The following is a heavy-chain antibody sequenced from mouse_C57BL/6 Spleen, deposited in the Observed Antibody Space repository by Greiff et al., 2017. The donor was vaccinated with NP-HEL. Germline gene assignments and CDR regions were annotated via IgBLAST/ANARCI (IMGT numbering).Heavy chain of an antibody. CDR3: VRSLSFYYAMDY. D-gene: IGHD2-12*01. J-gene: IGHJ4*01. V-gene: IGHV1-80*01. CDR2: IYPGDGDT. CDR1: GYAFSSYW. Sequence: QVQLQQSGAELVKPGASVKISCKASGYAFSSYWMNWVKQRPGKGLEWIGQIYPGDGDTNYNGKFKGKATLTADKSSSTAYMQLSSLTSEDSAVYFCVRSLSFYYAMDYWGEGTSVTVSS.